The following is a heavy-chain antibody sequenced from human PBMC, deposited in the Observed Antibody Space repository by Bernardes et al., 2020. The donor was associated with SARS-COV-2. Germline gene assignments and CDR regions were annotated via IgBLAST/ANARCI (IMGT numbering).Heavy chain of an antibody. CDR1: GFTFSSYG. CDR3: SKRGEVGATGGLLEY. Sequence: GGSLRLSCAASGFTFSSYGMHWVRQAPGKGLEWVASISYDGRSQNYADSVKGRFTISRENSRNTLYLQMNGLTTEDTAVYYCSKRGEVGATGGLLEYWGQGTLVSVSS. V-gene: IGHV3-30*18. D-gene: IGHD1-26*01. J-gene: IGHJ4*02. CDR2: ISYDGRSQ.